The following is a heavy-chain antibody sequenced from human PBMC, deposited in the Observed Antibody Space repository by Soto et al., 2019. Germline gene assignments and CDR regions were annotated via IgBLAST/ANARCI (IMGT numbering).Heavy chain of an antibody. CDR1: GFTFSSYG. D-gene: IGHD6-6*01. Sequence: GGSLRLSCAASGFTFSSYGMHWVRQAPGKGLEWVAVIWYDGSNKYYADSVKGRFTISRDNSKNTLYLQMNSLRAEDTAVYYCARDQARYYYYYYMDVWGKGTTVTVSS. CDR3: ARDQARYYYYYYMDV. J-gene: IGHJ6*03. V-gene: IGHV3-33*08. CDR2: IWYDGSNK.